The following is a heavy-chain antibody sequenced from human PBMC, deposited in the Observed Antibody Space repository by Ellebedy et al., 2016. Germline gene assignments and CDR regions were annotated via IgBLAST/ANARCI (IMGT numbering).Heavy chain of an antibody. J-gene: IGHJ4*02. CDR3: ARSDNYGSGSYFDY. CDR2: IYYTETT. D-gene: IGHD3-10*01. CDR1: GDSINSYY. Sequence: SETLSLTCTVSGDSINSYYWTWIRQPPGKGLEWIGYIYYTETTNYNPSLKSRVTISVDTSKNQFSLKLRSVTAADTAVYYCARSDNYGSGSYFDYWGQGTLVIVSS. V-gene: IGHV4-59*08.